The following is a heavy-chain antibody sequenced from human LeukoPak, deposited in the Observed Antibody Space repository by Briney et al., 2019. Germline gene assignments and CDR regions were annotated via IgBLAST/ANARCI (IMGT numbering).Heavy chain of an antibody. CDR2: ISYDGSNK. CDR3: ARGLGTGGWPPYNWFDP. J-gene: IGHJ5*02. CDR1: GFTFSSYA. V-gene: IGHV3-30*04. D-gene: IGHD6-19*01. Sequence: PGGSLRLSCAASGFTFSSYAMHWVRQAPGKGLEWVAVISYDGSNKYYADSVRGRFTISRDNSKNTLYLQMNSLRAEDTAVYYCARGLGTGGWPPYNWFDPWGLGTLVAVSS.